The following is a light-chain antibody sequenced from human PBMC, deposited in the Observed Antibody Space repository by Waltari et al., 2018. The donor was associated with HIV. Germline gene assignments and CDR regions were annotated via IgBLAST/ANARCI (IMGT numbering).Light chain of an antibody. J-gene: IGKJ3*01. V-gene: IGKV2-28*01. CDR1: QSLLHNNGNNY. CDR3: LQSLHTPRFS. Sequence: DIVLTQSPLSLPVAPGESASISCRASQSLLHNNGNNYLDWYVQKPGQSPQLLIYLASQRASGVPERFSGSGSGTNFTLKIIRVEAEDVGTYYCLQSLHTPRFSFGPGTKVD. CDR2: LAS.